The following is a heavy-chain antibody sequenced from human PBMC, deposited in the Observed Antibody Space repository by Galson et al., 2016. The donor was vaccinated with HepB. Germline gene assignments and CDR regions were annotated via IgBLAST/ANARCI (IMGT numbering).Heavy chain of an antibody. D-gene: IGHD2-2*01. V-gene: IGHV3-74*01. J-gene: IGHJ6*02. Sequence: SLRLSCAASGSTFSTDSMHWHWVRQAPGKGLVWVSRINSDGTTTRYADSVKGRFTISRDHAKNTVFLQMDRLRAEDTALYYCTRAIPAPVGFYGMDVWGQGTTVIVSS. CDR3: TRAIPAPVGFYGMDV. CDR1: GSTFSTDS. CDR2: INSDGTTT.